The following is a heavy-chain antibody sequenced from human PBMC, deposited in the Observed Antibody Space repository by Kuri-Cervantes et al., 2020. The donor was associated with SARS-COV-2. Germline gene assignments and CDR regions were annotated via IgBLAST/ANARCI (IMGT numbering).Heavy chain of an antibody. Sequence: GESLKISCAASGFTFSDYYMSWIRQAPGKGLEWVSYISSSGSTIYYADSVKGRFTISRDNAKNSLYLQMNSLRAEDTAVYYCARVMYGDYPGHHDTFDVWGQGTMVTVSS. CDR1: GFTFSDYY. V-gene: IGHV3-11*04. J-gene: IGHJ3*01. CDR2: ISSSGSTI. CDR3: ARVMYGDYPGHHDTFDV. D-gene: IGHD4-17*01.